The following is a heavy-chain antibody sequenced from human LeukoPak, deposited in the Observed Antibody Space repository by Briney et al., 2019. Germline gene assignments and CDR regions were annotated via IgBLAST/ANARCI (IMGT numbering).Heavy chain of an antibody. D-gene: IGHD3-10*01. CDR1: GGSVSSGSYH. CDR2: IYYSGST. V-gene: IGHV4-61*01. CDR3: ARSFGSGSYFFDY. Sequence: PSETLSLTCTVSGGSVSSGSYHWSWIRQPPGKGLEWIGYIYYSGSTNYNPSLKSRVTISVDTSRNQFSLKLSSVTAADTAVYYCARSFGSGSYFFDYWGQGTLVTVSS. J-gene: IGHJ4*02.